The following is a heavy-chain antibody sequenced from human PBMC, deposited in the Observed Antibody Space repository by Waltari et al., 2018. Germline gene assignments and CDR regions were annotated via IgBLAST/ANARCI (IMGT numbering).Heavy chain of an antibody. CDR2: IYNDGTK. CDR1: GFIVRTNY. CDR3: ATDGDGDCSLCLAQ. J-gene: IGHJ4*02. D-gene: IGHD2-21*02. Sequence: EVQLVESGGGVIQPGGSLRLSCAASGFIVRTNYMSWVSQAPGKGLEWVSVIYNDGTKLYADSVKGRFTVSRDNSKNMVHLQMDSLRAEDTAVYYCATDGDGDCSLCLAQWGQGTLVTVSS. V-gene: IGHV3-53*01.